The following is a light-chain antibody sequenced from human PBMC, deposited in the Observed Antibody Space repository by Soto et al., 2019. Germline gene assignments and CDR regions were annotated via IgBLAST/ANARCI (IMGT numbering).Light chain of an antibody. V-gene: IGKV1-39*01. Sequence: DIQMTQSPSSLSASVGDRVTITCRASQSISTYLNWYQQKVGKAPKHLIYASSSSQRGVPSRCTGSGSGKDFTPNISSLQPEDFATYYCQQSYSTPRTFGQGTKLEIK. CDR2: ASS. J-gene: IGKJ2*02. CDR1: QSISTY. CDR3: QQSYSTPRT.